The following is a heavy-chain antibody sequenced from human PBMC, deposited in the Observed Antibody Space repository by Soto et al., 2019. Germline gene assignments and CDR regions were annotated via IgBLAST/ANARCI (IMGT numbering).Heavy chain of an antibody. CDR1: GFTFSSYA. Sequence: ETLSLSCAASGFTFSSYAMSWVRQAPGKGLEWVSAISGSGGSTYYADSVKGRFTISRDNSKNTLYLQMNSLRAEDTAVYYCAKDSIFGVVTCDYWGQGTLVTVSS. D-gene: IGHD3-3*01. CDR2: ISGSGGST. J-gene: IGHJ4*02. V-gene: IGHV3-23*01. CDR3: AKDSIFGVVTCDY.